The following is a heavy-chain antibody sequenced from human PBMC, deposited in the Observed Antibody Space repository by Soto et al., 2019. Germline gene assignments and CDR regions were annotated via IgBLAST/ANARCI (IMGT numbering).Heavy chain of an antibody. CDR3: AKVGSWQSWGYYFNY. Sequence: QVQLVQSGAEEKKPGGSVKVSCKASGYTFSDYAMHWVRQAPGQRLEWMGWINAGNGDTKYLKKFQGRVTITRDTSVSTAYMELTSLTSEDTAVYYCAKVGSWQSWGYYFNYWGQGTLVTVSS. CDR1: GYTFSDYA. J-gene: IGHJ4*02. V-gene: IGHV1-3*05. CDR2: INAGNGDT. D-gene: IGHD7-27*01.